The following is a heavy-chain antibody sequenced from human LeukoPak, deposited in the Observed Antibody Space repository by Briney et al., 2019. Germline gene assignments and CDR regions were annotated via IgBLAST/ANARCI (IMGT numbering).Heavy chain of an antibody. CDR1: GYSISSGHY. Sequence: NPSETLSLTCTVSGYSISSGHYWGWIRQPPGKGLEWIGSIYHTGNTYYNPSLESRVTISVETSKNQFSLKLSSLTAADTAVYYCATHTVTRGYYYYMDVWGKGTTVTVSS. V-gene: IGHV4-38-2*02. CDR3: ATHTVTRGYYYYMDV. CDR2: IYHTGNT. D-gene: IGHD4-11*01. J-gene: IGHJ6*03.